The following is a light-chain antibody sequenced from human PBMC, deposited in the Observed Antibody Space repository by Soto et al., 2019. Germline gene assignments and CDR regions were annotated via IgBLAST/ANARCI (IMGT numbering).Light chain of an antibody. V-gene: IGKV3-20*01. CDR2: SAF. CDR3: QYSYSTPLT. Sequence: EIVLTQSPGTLSLSPGERGTLSCRASQSVSSNFLAWYQQKPGQAPRLLIYSAFNRATGIPPRFSGSGSGTDFTLTISRLEPEDFAAYYCQYSYSTPLTFGQGTKVEIK. CDR1: QSVSSNF. J-gene: IGKJ1*01.